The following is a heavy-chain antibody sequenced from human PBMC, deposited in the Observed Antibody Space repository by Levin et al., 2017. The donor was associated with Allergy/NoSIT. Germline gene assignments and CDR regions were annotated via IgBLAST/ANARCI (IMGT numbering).Heavy chain of an antibody. CDR3: ASRGRELNFDY. J-gene: IGHJ4*02. D-gene: IGHD1-26*01. CDR2: INHSGST. CDR1: GGSFSGYY. Sequence: KPSETLSLTCAVYGGSFSGYYWSWIRQPPGKGLEWIGEINHSGSTNYNPSLKSRVTISVDTSKNQFSLKLSSVTAADTAVYYCASRGRELNFDYWGQGTLVTVSS. V-gene: IGHV4-34*01.